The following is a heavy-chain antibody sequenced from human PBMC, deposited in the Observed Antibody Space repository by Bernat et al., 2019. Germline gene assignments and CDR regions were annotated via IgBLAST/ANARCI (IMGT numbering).Heavy chain of an antibody. CDR3: ARDVFAYSGYDSGFDP. J-gene: IGHJ5*02. Sequence: QVQLVESGGGVVQPGRSLRLSCAASGFTFSNYAMHWVRQAPGKGLEWVALISYDGSNKWYADSVKGRFTISRDNSKNTLYLQMNSLRAEDTAVYYCARDVFAYSGYDSGFDPWGQGTLVTVSS. V-gene: IGHV3-30*07. CDR2: ISYDGSNK. CDR1: GFTFSNYA. D-gene: IGHD5-12*01.